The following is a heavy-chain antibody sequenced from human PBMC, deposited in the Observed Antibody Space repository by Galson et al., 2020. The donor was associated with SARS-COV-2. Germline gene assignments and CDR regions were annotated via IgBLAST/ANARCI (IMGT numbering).Heavy chain of an antibody. CDR2: ISAYNGNT. V-gene: IGHV1-18*01. CDR3: ASPYSSSRYYYYMDV. Sequence: ASVKVSCKASGYTFTSYGISWVRQAPGQGLEWMGWISAYNGNTNYAQKLQGRVTMTTDTSTSTAYMELRSLRSDDTAVYYCASPYSSSRYYYYMDVWGKGTTVTVSS. CDR1: GYTFTSYG. J-gene: IGHJ6*03. D-gene: IGHD6-13*01.